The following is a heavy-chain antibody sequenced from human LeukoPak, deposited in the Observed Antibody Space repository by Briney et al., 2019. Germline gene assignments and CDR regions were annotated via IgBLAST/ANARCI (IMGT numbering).Heavy chain of an antibody. J-gene: IGHJ4*02. CDR2: INHSGST. Sequence: SETLSLTCAVYGGSFSGYYWSWIRQPPGKGLEWIGEINHSGSTNCNPSLKSRVTMSVDMSTRQISLKLSSVTAADTAVYYCARAVGGDGSGSLWGPGTLVTVSS. V-gene: IGHV4-34*01. CDR1: GGSFSGYY. D-gene: IGHD3-10*01. CDR3: ARAVGGDGSGSL.